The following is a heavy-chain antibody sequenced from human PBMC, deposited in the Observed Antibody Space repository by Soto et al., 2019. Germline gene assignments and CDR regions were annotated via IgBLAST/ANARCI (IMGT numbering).Heavy chain of an antibody. V-gene: IGHV1-2*02. CDR3: ARERSTGARTDLENGFDP. D-gene: IGHD6-6*01. CDR1: GYTFTGYY. CDR2: INPNRGGT. J-gene: IGHJ5*01. Sequence: GASVQVSCQASGYTFTGYYMHWVRQAPGQGLEWMGWINPNRGGTNYAQKFQGRVTMTRDTSISTAYMELSRLRSNDTAVYYCARERSTGARTDLENGFDPWGQGTLVTVSS.